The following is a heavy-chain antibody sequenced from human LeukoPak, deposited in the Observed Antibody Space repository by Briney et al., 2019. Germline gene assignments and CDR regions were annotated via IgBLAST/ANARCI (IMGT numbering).Heavy chain of an antibody. J-gene: IGHJ5*02. Sequence: SETLSLTCAVYGGSFSGYYWSWIRQPPGKGLEWIGEINHSGSTNYNPSLKSRVTISVDTSKNQFSLKLSSVTAADTAVYYCARRYVDILTGYYGSDWFDPWGQGTQVTVSS. CDR1: GGSFSGYY. CDR3: ARRYVDILTGYYGSDWFDP. D-gene: IGHD3-9*01. CDR2: INHSGST. V-gene: IGHV4-34*01.